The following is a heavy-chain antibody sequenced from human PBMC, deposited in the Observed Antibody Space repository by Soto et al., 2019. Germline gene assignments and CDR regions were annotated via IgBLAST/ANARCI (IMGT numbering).Heavy chain of an antibody. CDR2: IWYDGSNK. D-gene: IGHD6-19*01. V-gene: IGHV3-33*01. J-gene: IGHJ4*02. CDR3: ARDGVAGTEYYFDY. Sequence: GGSLRLSCAASGFTFSSYGMHWVRQAPGKGLEWVAVIWYDGSNKYYADSVKGRFTISRDNSKNTLYLQMNSLRAEDTAVYYCARDGVAGTEYYFDYWGQGTLVTVSS. CDR1: GFTFSSYG.